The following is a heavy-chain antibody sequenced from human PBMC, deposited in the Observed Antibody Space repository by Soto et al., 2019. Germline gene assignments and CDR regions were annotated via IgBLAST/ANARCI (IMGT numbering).Heavy chain of an antibody. J-gene: IGHJ3*02. V-gene: IGHV4-31*03. CDR2: IYYSGST. CDR3: ARYQFNIVVVVAATLYAFDI. D-gene: IGHD2-15*01. CDR1: GGSISSGGYY. Sequence: SETLSLTCTVSGGSISSGGYYWSWIRQHPEKGLERIGYIYYSGSTYYNPSLKSRVTISVDTSKNQFSLKLSSVTAADTAVYYCARYQFNIVVVVAATLYAFDIWGQGTMVTVS.